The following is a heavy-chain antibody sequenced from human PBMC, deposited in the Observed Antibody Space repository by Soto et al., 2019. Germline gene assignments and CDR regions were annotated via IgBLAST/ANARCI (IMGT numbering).Heavy chain of an antibody. J-gene: IGHJ6*02. CDR3: AKDAGDFRDWDCRGGSCFPDGMDV. Sequence: PGGSLRLSCMASGFTFNDYAMTWVRRAPGKGLEWVSIISGSGDKTYFAESVAGRFIISRDNPRNTLYLHMSNVRAEDTAIYYCAKDAGDFRDWDCRGGSCFPDGMDVWGQGTTVTVSS. CDR1: GFTFNDYA. D-gene: IGHD2-15*01. V-gene: IGHV3-23*01. CDR2: ISGSGDKT.